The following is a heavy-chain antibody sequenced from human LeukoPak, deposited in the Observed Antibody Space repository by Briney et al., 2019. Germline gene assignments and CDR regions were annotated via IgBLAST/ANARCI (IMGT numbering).Heavy chain of an antibody. D-gene: IGHD6-13*01. CDR3: ARDEPNIAAAGTGFDY. CDR2: IWYDGSNK. J-gene: IGHJ4*02. CDR1: GFTFSSYG. V-gene: IGHV3-33*01. Sequence: GGSLRLSCAASGFTFSSYGMHWVRQAPGKGLEWVAVIWYDGSNKYYADSVKGRFTISRDNSKNTLYLQMNSLRAEDTAVYYCARDEPNIAAAGTGFDYWGQGTLVTVSS.